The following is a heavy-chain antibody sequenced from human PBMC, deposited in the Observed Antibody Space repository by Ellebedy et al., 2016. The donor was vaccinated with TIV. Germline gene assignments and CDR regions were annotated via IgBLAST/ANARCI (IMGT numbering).Heavy chain of an antibody. CDR3: ARHDGSESYYSPMDV. D-gene: IGHD3-10*01. J-gene: IGHJ6*03. CDR1: GYTFTNYG. V-gene: IGHV1-18*01. Sequence: AASVKVSCKASGYTFTNYGISWVRQAPGQGLEWIGWITTYNGNINYAQKFHVRVTMTRDKATNTAYMELRSLTSDDTAVYCCARHDGSESYYSPMDVWGKGTTVTVSS. CDR2: ITTYNGNI.